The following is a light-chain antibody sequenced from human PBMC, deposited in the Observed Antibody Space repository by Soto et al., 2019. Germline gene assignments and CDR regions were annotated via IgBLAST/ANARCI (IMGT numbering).Light chain of an antibody. V-gene: IGLV4-69*01. Sequence: QTVVTQSPSASASLGASVKLTCTLSSGHSSYAIAWHQQQPEKGPRYLMNLNSDGSHGKGDGIPDRFSGSSSGAERYLTIPSLQSEDEADYYCQTWGTGIQVFGGGTQLTVL. J-gene: IGLJ2*01. CDR1: SGHSSYA. CDR3: QTWGTGIQV. CDR2: LNSDGSH.